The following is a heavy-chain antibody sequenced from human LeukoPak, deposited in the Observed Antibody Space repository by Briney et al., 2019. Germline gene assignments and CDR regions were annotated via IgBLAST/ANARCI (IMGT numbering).Heavy chain of an antibody. J-gene: IGHJ4*02. CDR1: GFTLTSYS. V-gene: IGHV3-23*01. CDR3: AKGGKWDVTPFDY. D-gene: IGHD1-26*01. CDR2: ISGGGGST. Sequence: GGSLGLSCAASGFTLTSYSMNWVRQAPGKGLEWVSTISGGGGSTYYADSVKGRFTISRDNSKNTLYLQVNSLRAEDTAVYYCAKGGKWDVTPFDYWGQGTLVTVSS.